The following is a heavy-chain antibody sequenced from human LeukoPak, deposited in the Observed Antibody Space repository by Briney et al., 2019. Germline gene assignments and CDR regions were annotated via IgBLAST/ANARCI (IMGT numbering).Heavy chain of an antibody. D-gene: IGHD3-22*01. CDR1: VGSVSGRY. Sequence: SETLSLTCAVSVGSVSGRYWNWIRQAPGKRLEWIGHIYYSGSTNYNPSLKSRVTISVDTSKNQYALKLSSVTAADTAVYYCARGGSGYLWSFDYWGQGTLVTVSS. V-gene: IGHV4-59*02. J-gene: IGHJ4*02. CDR2: IYYSGST. CDR3: ARGGSGYLWSFDY.